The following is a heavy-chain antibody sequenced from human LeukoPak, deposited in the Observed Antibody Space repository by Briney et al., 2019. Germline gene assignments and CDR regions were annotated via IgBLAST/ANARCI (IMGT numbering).Heavy chain of an antibody. CDR3: ATPPNDHGDYDY. CDR1: GYSFTSYW. D-gene: IGHD4-17*01. V-gene: IGHV5-51*01. CDR2: IYPGDSDT. Sequence: ESLKISCKGSGYSFTSYWIAWVRQMPGKGLEWMGIIYPGDSDTRYSPSFQGQVTISADKSISTAYLQWSSLEASDTAMYYCATPPNDHGDYDYWGQGTLVTVSS. J-gene: IGHJ4*02.